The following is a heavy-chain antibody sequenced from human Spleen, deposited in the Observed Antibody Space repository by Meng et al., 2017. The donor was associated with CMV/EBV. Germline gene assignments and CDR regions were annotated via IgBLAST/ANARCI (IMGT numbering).Heavy chain of an antibody. CDR1: GFTFDDYA. CDR2: ISWNSGTR. V-gene: IGHV3-9*01. CDR3: AKGTGWYGPFDY. Sequence: GGSLRLSCAASGFTFDDYAMHWVRQAPGKGLEWVSGISWNSGTRGYADSVKGRVTISRDNAKNSLYLQMNSLRGEDTAVYYCAKGTGWYGPFDYWGQGTLVTVSS. D-gene: IGHD6-19*01. J-gene: IGHJ4*02.